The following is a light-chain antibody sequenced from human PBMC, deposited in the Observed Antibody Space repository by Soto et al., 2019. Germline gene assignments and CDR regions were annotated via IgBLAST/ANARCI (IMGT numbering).Light chain of an antibody. J-gene: IGLJ1*01. V-gene: IGLV2-8*01. CDR3: SSYVGTNSYV. Sequence: QSALTQPPSASGSPGQSVTISCTGTSSDVGGYNYVSWYQQHPGKAPKLMIYEVSKRPSGVPDRFSGSKSGNTAALPVSGLQAEDEADYYCSSYVGTNSYVFGTGTKVTVL. CDR1: SSDVGGYNY. CDR2: EVS.